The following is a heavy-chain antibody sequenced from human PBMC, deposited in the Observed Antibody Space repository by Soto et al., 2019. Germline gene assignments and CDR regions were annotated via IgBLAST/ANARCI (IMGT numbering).Heavy chain of an antibody. CDR1: GYTFTSYG. CDR2: ISAYNGNT. J-gene: IGHJ6*02. V-gene: IGHV1-18*01. Sequence: QVQLVQSGAEVKKPGASVKVSCKASGYTFTSYGISWVRQAPGQGLEWMGWISAYNGNTNYAQKLQGRVTMTTDTSTSRDYMELRGLRSGGNAGYYCAREYCSGGSCSRFYYYYGMDVWGQGTTVTVSS. D-gene: IGHD2-15*01. CDR3: AREYCSGGSCSRFYYYYGMDV.